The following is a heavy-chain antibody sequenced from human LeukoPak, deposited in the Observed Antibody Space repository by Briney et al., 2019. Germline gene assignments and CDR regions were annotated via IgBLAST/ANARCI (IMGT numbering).Heavy chain of an antibody. CDR1: GYTFTGYY. J-gene: IGHJ4*02. D-gene: IGHD2-15*01. Sequence: GASVKVSCKASGYTFTGYYMHWVRQAPGQGLEWMGWMNPNSGNTGYAQKFQGRVTMTRNTSISTAYMELSSLRSEDTAVYYCARVTKVCGSCYKEFDYWGQGTLVTVSS. V-gene: IGHV1-8*02. CDR2: MNPNSGNT. CDR3: ARVTKVCGSCYKEFDY.